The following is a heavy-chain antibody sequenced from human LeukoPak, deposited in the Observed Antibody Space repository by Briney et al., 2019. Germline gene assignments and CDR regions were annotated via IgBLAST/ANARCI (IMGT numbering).Heavy chain of an antibody. CDR2: SRKRTKGYTT. CDR1: GFTFRDHY. J-gene: IGHJ6*02. V-gene: IGHV3-72*01. Sequence: GGSLRLSCAVAGFTFRDHYMDWVRQAPGKGLEWIARSRKRTKGYTTEYAASVRGRFTISRDDSKDSLYLQMNSLKTEDTAVYYCARDSRMDVWGQGTTVTVSS. CDR3: ARDSRMDV.